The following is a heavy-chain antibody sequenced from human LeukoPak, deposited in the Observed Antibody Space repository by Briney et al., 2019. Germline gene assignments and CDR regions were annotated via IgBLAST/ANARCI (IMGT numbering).Heavy chain of an antibody. D-gene: IGHD1-26*01. V-gene: IGHV3-30-3*01. Sequence: GGSLRLSCAASGFTFSDYNMHWVRQAPGKGLDWVALMSPDGNKKYYADSVKGRFTISRDNSKNTVDLQLNSLRAEDTAVYYCARVRVGATIDDWGQGTLVTVSS. CDR2: MSPDGNKK. J-gene: IGHJ4*02. CDR3: ARVRVGATIDD. CDR1: GFTFSDYN.